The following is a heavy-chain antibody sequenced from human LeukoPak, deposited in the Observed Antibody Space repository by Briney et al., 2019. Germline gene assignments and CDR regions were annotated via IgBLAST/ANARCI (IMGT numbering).Heavy chain of an antibody. V-gene: IGHV4-61*02. CDR2: INLSGNI. J-gene: IGHJ3*02. CDR3: ARLLLPATMGAFDI. Sequence: SETLSLTCSVSGGSISSGSYYWSWLRQPAWKGLEWIGRINLSGNINYNPSLRSRVTMSVDTSKNQFSLKLTSMTAADTAVYYCARLLLPATMGAFDIWGQGTMATVSS. CDR1: GGSISSGSYY. D-gene: IGHD2-2*01.